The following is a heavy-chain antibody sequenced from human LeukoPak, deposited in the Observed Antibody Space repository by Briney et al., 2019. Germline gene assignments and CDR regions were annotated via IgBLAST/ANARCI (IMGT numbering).Heavy chain of an antibody. CDR1: GFTFSSYW. CDR3: ARVANREKNALDV. D-gene: IGHD1-14*01. Sequence: GGSLRLSCAASGFTFSSYWMHWVRQAPETGLVWVSRIKSDGSGTTYADSVKGRFTISRDNAKNTLYLQMNSLRAAHTAMYYCARVANREKNALDVWGQGTMVTVSS. V-gene: IGHV3-74*01. CDR2: IKSDGSGT. J-gene: IGHJ3*01.